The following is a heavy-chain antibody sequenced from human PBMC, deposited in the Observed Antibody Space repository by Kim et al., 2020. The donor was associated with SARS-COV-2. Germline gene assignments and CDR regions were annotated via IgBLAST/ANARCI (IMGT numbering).Heavy chain of an antibody. CDR1: GGSISSYY. Sequence: SETLSLTCTVSGGSISSYYWSWIRQPPGKGLEWIGYIYYSGSTNYNPSLKSRVTISADTSKNQFSLKLSSVTAADTAVYYCAREGVTNDAFDIWGQGTMVTVSS. J-gene: IGHJ3*02. CDR3: AREGVTNDAFDI. V-gene: IGHV4-59*13. D-gene: IGHD4-17*01. CDR2: IYYSGST.